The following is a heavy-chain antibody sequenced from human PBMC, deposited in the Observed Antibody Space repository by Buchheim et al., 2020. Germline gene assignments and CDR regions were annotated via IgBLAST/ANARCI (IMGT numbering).Heavy chain of an antibody. CDR3: ATGYCSSTSCLDFDY. CDR1: GGSISSGSYY. D-gene: IGHD2-2*01. Sequence: QVQLQESGPGLVKPSQTLSLTCTVSGGSISSGSYYWSWIRQPAGKGLEWIGRIYTSGSTNYNPSLKSRVTISVDTSKNQFSLKLSSVTAADTAVYYCATGYCSSTSCLDFDYWGQGTL. V-gene: IGHV4-61*02. J-gene: IGHJ4*02. CDR2: IYTSGST.